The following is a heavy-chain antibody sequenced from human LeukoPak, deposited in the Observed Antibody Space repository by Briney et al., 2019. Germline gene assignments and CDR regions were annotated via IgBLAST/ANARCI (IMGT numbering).Heavy chain of an antibody. J-gene: IGHJ6*02. CDR2: INSDGSTT. V-gene: IGHV3-48*03. Sequence: PGGSLRLSCAASGFTFSSYEMNWVRQAPGKGLERVSYINSDGSTTFYADSVKGRFTISRDNAKSSLYLQMNGLRADDTAIYYCARDSRTVDRAIRYMDVWGQGTTVTVSS. CDR1: GFTFSSYE. D-gene: IGHD5-18*01. CDR3: ARDSRTVDRAIRYMDV.